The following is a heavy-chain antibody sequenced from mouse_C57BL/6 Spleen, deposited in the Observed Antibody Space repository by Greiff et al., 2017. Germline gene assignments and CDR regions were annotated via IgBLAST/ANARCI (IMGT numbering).Heavy chain of an antibody. CDR2: ISSGSSTI. CDR1: GFTFSDYG. V-gene: IGHV5-17*01. J-gene: IGHJ4*01. CDR3: ARLCGDYYALDY. Sequence: EVQLQESGGGLVKPGGSLKLSCAASGFTFSDYGMHWVRQAPGKGLEWVAYISSGSSTINYADTVKGRFTISRDNAKNTLFLQMTSLRSEDTAMYYCARLCGDYYALDYWGQGTSVTVSS. D-gene: IGHD6-5*01.